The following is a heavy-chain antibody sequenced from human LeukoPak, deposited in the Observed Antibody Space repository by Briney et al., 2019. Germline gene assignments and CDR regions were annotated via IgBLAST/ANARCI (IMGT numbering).Heavy chain of an antibody. CDR3: ARVSGSGRYGMDV. CDR1: GDSFTNYW. Sequence: GESLKISCKGSGDSFTNYWVAWVRQMPGKGLEWMGIIYPGDSDTRYSPSFQGQVTISADKSISTAYLQWSSLKASDTAMYYCARVSGSGRYGMDVWGQGTTVTVSS. D-gene: IGHD3-10*01. V-gene: IGHV5-51*01. J-gene: IGHJ6*02. CDR2: IYPGDSDT.